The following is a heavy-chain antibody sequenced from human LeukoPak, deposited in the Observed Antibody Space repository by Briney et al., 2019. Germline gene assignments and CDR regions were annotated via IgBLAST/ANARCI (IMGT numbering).Heavy chain of an antibody. Sequence: GASVKVSCKASGGTFSSYAITWVRQAPGQGLEWMGTIIPIVNITSFAQKFQGRVTITADKSTSTAYMELSSLDSEDAAMYYCARGPNCGGDCYSHFDYWGQGTLVIVSS. CDR3: ARGPNCGGDCYSHFDY. CDR1: GGTFSSYA. D-gene: IGHD2-21*02. J-gene: IGHJ4*02. CDR2: IIPIVNIT. V-gene: IGHV1-69*04.